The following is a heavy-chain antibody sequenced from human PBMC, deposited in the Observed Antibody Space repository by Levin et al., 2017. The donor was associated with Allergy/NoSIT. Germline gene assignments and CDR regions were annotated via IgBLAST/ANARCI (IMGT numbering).Heavy chain of an antibody. CDR2: IYYSGST. CDR3: ARPDYYYYYMDV. CDR1: GGSIRSSSYY. Sequence: SQTLSLTCTVSGGSIRSSSYYWGWIRQPPGKGLEWIGSIYYSGSTYYNPSLKSRVTISVDTSKNQFSLKLSSVTAADTAVYYCARPDYYYYYMDVWGKGTTVTVSS. V-gene: IGHV4-39*01. D-gene: IGHD1-14*01. J-gene: IGHJ6*03.